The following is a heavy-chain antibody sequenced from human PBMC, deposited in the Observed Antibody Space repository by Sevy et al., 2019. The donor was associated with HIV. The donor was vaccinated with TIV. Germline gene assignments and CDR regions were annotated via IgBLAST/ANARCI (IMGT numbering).Heavy chain of an antibody. CDR3: AKVQSSRRCFDY. Sequence: GGSLRLSCAASGFTFSSYAMSWVRQAPGKGLEWVSAISGGGGSTYYADSVKGRFTISRDNSKNTLYLQMNSLRAEDTAVYYCAKVQSSRRCFDYWGQGTLVTVSS. D-gene: IGHD2-2*01. CDR2: ISGGGGST. J-gene: IGHJ4*02. V-gene: IGHV3-23*01. CDR1: GFTFSSYA.